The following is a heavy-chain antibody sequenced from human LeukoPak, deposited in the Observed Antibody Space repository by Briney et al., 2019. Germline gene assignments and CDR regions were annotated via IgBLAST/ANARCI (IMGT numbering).Heavy chain of an antibody. Sequence: WGSLRLSCAASGFTFDDYGMSWVRQAPGKGLEWVSGINWNGGSTGYADSVKGRFTISRDNSKNTLYLQMNSLRAEDTAVYYCAKSRPASSSVRRNYFDYWGQGTLVTVSS. J-gene: IGHJ4*02. CDR1: GFTFDDYG. CDR2: INWNGGST. V-gene: IGHV3-20*04. CDR3: AKSRPASSSVRRNYFDY. D-gene: IGHD6-6*01.